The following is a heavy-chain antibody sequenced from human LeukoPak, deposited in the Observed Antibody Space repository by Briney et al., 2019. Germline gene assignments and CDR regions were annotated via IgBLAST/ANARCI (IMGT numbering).Heavy chain of an antibody. J-gene: IGHJ4*02. CDR2: ISGSDYA. Sequence: GGSLRLSCAASGFTFSNYAMGWVRHAPGKGLEWVSGISGSDYAYYTDSVKGRFTISRDNSKNTLYLQMNTLRAEDTAVYYCAKGVRYLDWWILDYWGQGTLVPVSS. V-gene: IGHV3-23*01. D-gene: IGHD3-9*01. CDR1: GFTFSNYA. CDR3: AKGVRYLDWWILDY.